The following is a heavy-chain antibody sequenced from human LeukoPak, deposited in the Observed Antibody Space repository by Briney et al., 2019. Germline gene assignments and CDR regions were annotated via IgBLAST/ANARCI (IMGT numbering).Heavy chain of an antibody. CDR3: ARRREGYFDL. Sequence: SETLSLTCTVSGGSISSSSYYWGWIRQPPGKGLEWIGSIYYSGSTYYNPSLKSRVTISVDTSKNQFSLKLSSLTAADTAVYYCARRREGYFDLWARGSRVTVSS. J-gene: IGHJ2*01. V-gene: IGHV4-39*07. CDR2: IYYSGST. CDR1: GGSISSSSYY.